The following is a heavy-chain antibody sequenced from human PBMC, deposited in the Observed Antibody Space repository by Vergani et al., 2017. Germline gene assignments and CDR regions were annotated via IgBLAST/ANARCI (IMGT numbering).Heavy chain of an antibody. CDR3: ARGRNDDFWSGYDYYGMDV. CDR1: GFTFSSYA. Sequence: EVQLLESGGGLVQPGGSLRLSCVASGFTFSSYAMSWVRQAPGKGLEWVSAIGTAGDTYYPASVKGRFTISRENAKNSLYITMNSLRAGDTAVYYCARGRNDDFWSGYDYYGMDVWGQGTTVTVSS. D-gene: IGHD3-3*01. CDR2: IGTAGDT. V-gene: IGHV3-13*01. J-gene: IGHJ6*02.